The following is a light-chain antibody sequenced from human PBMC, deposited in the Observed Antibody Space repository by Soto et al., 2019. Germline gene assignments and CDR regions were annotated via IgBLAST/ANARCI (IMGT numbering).Light chain of an antibody. Sequence: DLVMTQSPLSLPVTPGEPASISCRSSQSLLHSNGYNYLDWYLQKPGQSPQLLIYVASNRASGVPDRFSGSGAGADCTLKVSRVEAEDGGVYYCMEALRPAYSFGEGTKLEIK. CDR1: QSLLHSNGYNY. J-gene: IGKJ2*03. V-gene: IGKV2-28*01. CDR3: MEALRPAYS. CDR2: VAS.